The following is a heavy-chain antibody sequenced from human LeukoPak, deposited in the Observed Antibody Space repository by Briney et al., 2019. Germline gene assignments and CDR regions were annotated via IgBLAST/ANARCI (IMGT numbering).Heavy chain of an antibody. V-gene: IGHV4-31*03. CDR2: IYYSGST. D-gene: IGHD3-16*02. CDR1: GGSISSGGYY. CDR3: ARGSPYDYIWGSYRPHFFDY. Sequence: PSETLSLTCTVSGGSISSGGYYWSWIRQHPGKGLEWIGYIYYSGSTYYNPSLKSRVTISVDTSKNQFSLKLSSVTAADTAVYYCARGSPYDYIWGSYRPHFFDYWGREPWSPSPQ. J-gene: IGHJ4*02.